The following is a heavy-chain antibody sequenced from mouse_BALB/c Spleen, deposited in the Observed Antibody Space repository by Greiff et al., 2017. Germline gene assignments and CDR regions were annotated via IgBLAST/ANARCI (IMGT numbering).Heavy chain of an antibody. J-gene: IGHJ3*01. CDR3: AGGDYYDYAWFAY. CDR1: GFTFSDYY. V-gene: IGHV5-4*02. D-gene: IGHD2-4*01. CDR2: ISDGGSYT. Sequence: VMLVESGGGLVKPGGSLKLSCAASGFTFSDYYMYWVRQTPEKRLEWVATISDGGSYTYYPDSVKGRFTISRDNAKNNLYLQMSSLKSEDTAMYYCAGGDYYDYAWFAYWGQGTLVTVSA.